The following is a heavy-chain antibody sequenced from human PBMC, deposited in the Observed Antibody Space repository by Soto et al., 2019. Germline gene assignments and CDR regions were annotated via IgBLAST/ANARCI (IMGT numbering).Heavy chain of an antibody. CDR3: AKDRTNNWNDRPSYYYYGMDV. CDR1: GFTFSSYA. D-gene: IGHD1-1*01. J-gene: IGHJ6*02. V-gene: IGHV3-23*01. Sequence: GGSLRLSCAASGFTFSSYAMSWVRQALGKGLEWVSAISGSGGSIYYADSVKGRFTISRDNSKNTLYLQMNSLRAEDTAVYYCAKDRTNNWNDRPSYYYYGMDVWGQGTTVTVSS. CDR2: ISGSGGSI.